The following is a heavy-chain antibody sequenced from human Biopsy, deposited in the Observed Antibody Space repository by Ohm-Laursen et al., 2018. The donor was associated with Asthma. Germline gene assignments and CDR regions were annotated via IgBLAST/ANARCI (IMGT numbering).Heavy chain of an antibody. J-gene: IGHJ5*02. CDR2: LYHSGTT. Sequence: SDTLSLTCSVSGVSVGTRGYSWTWIRRTPGRGLEWIGYLYHSGTTYYNPSLRSRVAILEDKSRNQFSLNLKSVTAADTAVYYCARIYDYWSGHYGFDPWGQGTLVTVPS. V-gene: IGHV4-30-2*01. CDR1: GVSVGTRGYS. CDR3: ARIYDYWSGHYGFDP. D-gene: IGHD3-3*01.